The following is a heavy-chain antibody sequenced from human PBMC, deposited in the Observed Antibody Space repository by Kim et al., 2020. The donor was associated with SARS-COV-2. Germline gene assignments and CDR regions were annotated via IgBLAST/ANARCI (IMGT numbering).Heavy chain of an antibody. Sequence: SVKVSCKASGGTFSSYAISWVRQAPGQGLEWMGGIIPIFGTANYAQKFQGRVTITADESTSTAYMELSSLRSEDTAVYYCARKYCSGGSCYLNWFDPWGQGTLVTVSS. J-gene: IGHJ5*02. CDR1: GGTFSSYA. D-gene: IGHD2-15*01. CDR3: ARKYCSGGSCYLNWFDP. V-gene: IGHV1-69*13. CDR2: IIPIFGTA.